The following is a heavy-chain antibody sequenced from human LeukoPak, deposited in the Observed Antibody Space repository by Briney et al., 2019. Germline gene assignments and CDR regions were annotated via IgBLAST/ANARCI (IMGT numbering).Heavy chain of an antibody. CDR3: ARDCSGGSCYGAFDI. V-gene: IGHV4-30-4*01. Sequence: PSETLSLTCTVSGASIRSGGYYWRWIRQPPGRGLEWIGYIYDSGSTYYNPSLKSRITISVDTSENRFSLKLSSVTATDTAVYYCARDCSGGSCYGAFDIWGQGTMVTVSS. CDR2: IYDSGST. CDR1: GASIRSGGYY. D-gene: IGHD2-15*01. J-gene: IGHJ3*02.